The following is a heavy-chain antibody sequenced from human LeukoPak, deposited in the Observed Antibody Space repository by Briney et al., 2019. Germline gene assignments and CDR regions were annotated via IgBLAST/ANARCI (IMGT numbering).Heavy chain of an antibody. Sequence: GASLRLSCAASGFTFSSYAMSWVRQAPGKGLEWVSAISGSGGSTYYADSVKGRFTISRDNSKNTLYLQMNSLRAEDTALYYCAKYCSGGSCYWYSYYGMDVWGQGTTVTVSS. J-gene: IGHJ6*02. CDR1: GFTFSSYA. CDR3: AKYCSGGSCYWYSYYGMDV. D-gene: IGHD2-15*01. V-gene: IGHV3-23*01. CDR2: ISGSGGST.